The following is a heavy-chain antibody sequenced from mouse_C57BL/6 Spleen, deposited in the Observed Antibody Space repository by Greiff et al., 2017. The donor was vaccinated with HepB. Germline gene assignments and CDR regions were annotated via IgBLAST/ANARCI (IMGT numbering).Heavy chain of an antibody. CDR1: GYTFTDYE. CDR2: IDPETGGT. V-gene: IGHV1-15*01. J-gene: IGHJ4*01. D-gene: IGHD2-4*01. CDR3: TRSDYDGGDYAMDY. Sequence: VKLVESGAELVRPGASVTLSCKASGYTFTDYEMHWVKQTPVHGLEWIGAIDPETGGTAYNQKFKGKAILTADKSSSTAYMELRSLTSEDSAVYYCTRSDYDGGDYAMDYWGQGTSVTVSS.